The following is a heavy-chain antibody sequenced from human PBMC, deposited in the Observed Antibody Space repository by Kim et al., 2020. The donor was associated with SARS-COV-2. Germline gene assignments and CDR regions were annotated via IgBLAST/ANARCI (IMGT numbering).Heavy chain of an antibody. CDR1: GFTFSTYS. CDR3: ARAGVTTTTPIVDF. J-gene: IGHJ4*02. V-gene: IGHV3-48*02. Sequence: GGSLRLSCAASGFTFSTYSMNWVRQAPGKGLEWVASISTSSSTIFYADSVKGRFTISRDNAKNSLYLQMNSLRDEDTAVYYCARAGVTTTTPIVDFCGRGTLVTVSS. D-gene: IGHD4-17*01. CDR2: ISTSSSTI.